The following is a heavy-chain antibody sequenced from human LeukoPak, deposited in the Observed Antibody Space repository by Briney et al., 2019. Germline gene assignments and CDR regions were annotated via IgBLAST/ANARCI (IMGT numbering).Heavy chain of an antibody. Sequence: PGGSLRLSCAASGFTVSSNEMSWVRQAPGKGLEWVSCISGGSTYYADSRKGRFTISGDNSKNTLYLQMNSLRAEDTAVYYCARDPSGYSSSTDLDYWGQGTLVTVSS. D-gene: IGHD6-13*01. CDR3: ARDPSGYSSSTDLDY. CDR2: ISGGST. V-gene: IGHV3-38-3*01. J-gene: IGHJ4*02. CDR1: GFTVSSNE.